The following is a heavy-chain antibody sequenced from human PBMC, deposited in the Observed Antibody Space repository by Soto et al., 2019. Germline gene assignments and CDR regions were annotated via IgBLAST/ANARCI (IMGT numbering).Heavy chain of an antibody. Sequence: QVQLVESGGGVVQPGRSLRLSCAASGFTFSSYGMHWVRQAPGKGLEWVAVISYDGSNKYYADSVKGRFTISRDNSKNTLYLQMNGLRAEDTAVYYCAKETEAGATRYYYYGMDVWAKGPRSPSP. V-gene: IGHV3-30*18. CDR3: AKETEAGATRYYYYGMDV. CDR2: ISYDGSNK. CDR1: GFTFSSYG. J-gene: IGHJ6*02. D-gene: IGHD1-26*01.